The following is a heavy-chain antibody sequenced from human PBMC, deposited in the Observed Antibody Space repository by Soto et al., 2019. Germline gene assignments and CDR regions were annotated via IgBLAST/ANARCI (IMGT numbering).Heavy chain of an antibody. J-gene: IGHJ6*02. CDR1: GYSFTSYC. D-gene: IGHD5-18*01. CDR3: PRRQIWSRYYYYYGMDV. V-gene: IGHV5-10-1*01. Sequence: XACLKISCNGSGYSFTSYCISWVRQMPGKGLEWMGRIDPSDSYTNYSPSFQGHVTISADKSISTAYLQWSSLKASDTAIYYCPRRQIWSRYYYYYGMDVCGQGTTVTVSS. CDR2: IDPSDSYT.